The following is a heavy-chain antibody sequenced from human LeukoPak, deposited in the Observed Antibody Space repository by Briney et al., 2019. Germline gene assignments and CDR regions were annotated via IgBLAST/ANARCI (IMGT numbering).Heavy chain of an antibody. Sequence: GGSLRLSCVASGFSFSDSWTSWVRQPPGKGLEWVADIKKDGSVKEYVDSVKGLFTISRDNAKNSLYLQMGSLRAEDTAVYYCATYTHWVAGDVWGQGTTVSVSS. CDR2: IKKDGSVK. J-gene: IGHJ6*02. D-gene: IGHD7-27*01. CDR1: GFSFSDSW. CDR3: ATYTHWVAGDV. V-gene: IGHV3-7*01.